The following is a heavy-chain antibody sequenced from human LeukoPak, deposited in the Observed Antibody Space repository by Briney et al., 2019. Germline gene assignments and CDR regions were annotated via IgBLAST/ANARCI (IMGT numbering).Heavy chain of an antibody. D-gene: IGHD3-16*02. CDR2: IYYVGNT. CDR3: ARVEVIGSTRYFDY. J-gene: IGHJ4*02. Sequence: SQTLSLTCTVSGGSISSGGNYWSWLRQLPGKGLEWIGYIYYVGNTNYNPSLKSRLSMSVDTSKNQFSLSLTSVTAADTAVYYCARVEVIGSTRYFDYWGQGAMVSVSS. V-gene: IGHV4-31*03. CDR1: GGSISSGGNY.